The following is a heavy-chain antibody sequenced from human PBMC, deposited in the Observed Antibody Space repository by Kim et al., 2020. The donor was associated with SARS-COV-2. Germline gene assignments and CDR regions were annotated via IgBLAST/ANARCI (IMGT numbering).Heavy chain of an antibody. D-gene: IGHD3-3*01. V-gene: IGHV1-2*04. Sequence: ASVKVSCKASGYTFTGYYMHWVRQAPGQGLEWMGWINPNSGGTNYAQKFQGWVTMTRDTSISTAYMELSRLRSDDTAVYYCAREGTHRVLRTDYYYYMDVWGKGTTVTVSS. J-gene: IGHJ6*03. CDR3: AREGTHRVLRTDYYYYMDV. CDR1: GYTFTGYY. CDR2: INPNSGGT.